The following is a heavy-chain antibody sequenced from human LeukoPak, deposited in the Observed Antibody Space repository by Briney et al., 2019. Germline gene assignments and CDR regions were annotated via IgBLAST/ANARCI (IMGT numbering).Heavy chain of an antibody. J-gene: IGHJ4*02. V-gene: IGHV4-39*01. D-gene: IGHD3-10*01. CDR2: IYYSGST. CDR3: ARHSGSGSYHSPFGN. Sequence: TSETLSLTCTVSGGSISSSSYYWVWIRQPPGKGLEWIGSIYYSGSTYYNPSLKSRVTISVDTSKNQFSLELTSVTAADTAVYYCARHSGSGSYHSPFGNWGQGTLVTVSS. CDR1: GGSISSSSYY.